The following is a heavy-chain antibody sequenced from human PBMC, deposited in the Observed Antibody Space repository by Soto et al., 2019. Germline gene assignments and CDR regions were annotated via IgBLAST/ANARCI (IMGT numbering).Heavy chain of an antibody. J-gene: IGHJ4*02. Sequence: GGSLRLSCAASGFTFSDYYMSWIRQAPGKGLEWVSFINPSISTIYYADSVKGRFTISRDNAKNSLYLQMNSLRAEDTAVYYCVREAITAMVFDYWGQGALVTVSS. CDR1: GFTFSDYY. CDR3: VREAITAMVFDY. V-gene: IGHV3-11*01. D-gene: IGHD5-18*01. CDR2: INPSISTI.